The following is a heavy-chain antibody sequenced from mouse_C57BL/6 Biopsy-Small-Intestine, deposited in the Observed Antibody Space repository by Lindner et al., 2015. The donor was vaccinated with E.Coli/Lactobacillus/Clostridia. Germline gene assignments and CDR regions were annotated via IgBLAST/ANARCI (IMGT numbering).Heavy chain of an antibody. Sequence: VQLQESGGGLVKPGGSLKLSCAASGFTFSDYGMHWVRQAPEKGLEWVAYISSGSSTIYYADTVKGRFTISRDNAKNTLFLQMTSLRSGDTAMYYCVIYGNYPWYFDVWGTGTTVTVSS. CDR3: VIYGNYPWYFDV. CDR1: GFTFSDYG. D-gene: IGHD2-1*01. V-gene: IGHV5-17*01. J-gene: IGHJ1*03. CDR2: ISSGSSTI.